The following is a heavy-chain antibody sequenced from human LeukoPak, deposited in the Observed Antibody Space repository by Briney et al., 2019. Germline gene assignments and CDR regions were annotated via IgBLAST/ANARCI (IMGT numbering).Heavy chain of an antibody. CDR2: IIPIFGTA. CDR1: GGTFSSYA. V-gene: IGHV1-69*05. Sequence: SVKVSCKASGGTFSSYAISWVRQAPGQGLEWMGGIIPIFGTANYAQKFQGRVTITTDESTSTAYMELSSLRSEDTAVYYCARGPPGYCSSTSCYGDFDYWGQGTLVTVSS. D-gene: IGHD2-2*03. CDR3: ARGPPGYCSSTSCYGDFDY. J-gene: IGHJ4*02.